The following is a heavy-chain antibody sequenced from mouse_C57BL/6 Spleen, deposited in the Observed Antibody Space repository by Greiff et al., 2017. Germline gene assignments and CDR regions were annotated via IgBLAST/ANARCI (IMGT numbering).Heavy chain of an antibody. V-gene: IGHV1-55*01. D-gene: IGHD2-2*01. CDR3: ARGEEGYDDMDY. J-gene: IGHJ4*01. Sequence: QVQLQQPGAELVKPGASVKMSCKASGYTFTSYWITWVKQRPGQGLEWIGDIYPGSGSTNYNEKFKSKATLTVDKPSSTAYMQLSSLTSEDSAVYYCARGEEGYDDMDYWGQGTSVTVSS. CDR2: IYPGSGST. CDR1: GYTFTSYW.